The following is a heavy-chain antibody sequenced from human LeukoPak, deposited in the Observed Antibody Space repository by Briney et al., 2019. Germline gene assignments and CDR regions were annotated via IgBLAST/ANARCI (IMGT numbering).Heavy chain of an antibody. CDR2: IIPIFGTA. Sequence: SVKVSCKASGGTFSSYAISWVRQAPGQGLEWMGGIIPIFGTANYAQKFQGRVTITADKSTSTAYMELSSLRSEDTAVYYCAAAGTRWLQLKDYWGQGTLVTVSS. V-gene: IGHV1-69*06. J-gene: IGHJ4*02. CDR3: AAAGTRWLQLKDY. CDR1: GGTFSSYA. D-gene: IGHD5-24*01.